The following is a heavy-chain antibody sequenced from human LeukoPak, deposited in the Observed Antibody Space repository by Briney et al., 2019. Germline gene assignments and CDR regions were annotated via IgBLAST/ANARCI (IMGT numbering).Heavy chain of an antibody. D-gene: IGHD1-1*01. Sequence: ASVKVSCKASGYTFSDYYMHWVRQAPGQGLEWMGWISGYNGNTNYAQKFQGRVTVTTDTSTSTAYMELRSLRSDDTAVYYCARDYNYIYDYWGQGTLVTVSS. V-gene: IGHV1-18*04. CDR2: ISGYNGNT. J-gene: IGHJ4*02. CDR3: ARDYNYIYDY. CDR1: GYTFSDYY.